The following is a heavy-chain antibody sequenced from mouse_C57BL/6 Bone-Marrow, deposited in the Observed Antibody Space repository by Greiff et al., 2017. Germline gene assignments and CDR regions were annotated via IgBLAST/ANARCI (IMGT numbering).Heavy chain of an antibody. CDR3: TTITTAKGY. V-gene: IGHV14-4*01. CDR1: GFNIKDDY. Sequence: EVQRQQSGAELVRPGASVKLSCTASGFNIKDDYMHGVKQRPEQGLEWIGWIDPENGDTEYASKFQGKATITADTSSNTAYLQLSSLTSEDTAVYYCTTITTAKGYWGQGTTLTVSS. D-gene: IGHD1-2*01. CDR2: IDPENGDT. J-gene: IGHJ2*01.